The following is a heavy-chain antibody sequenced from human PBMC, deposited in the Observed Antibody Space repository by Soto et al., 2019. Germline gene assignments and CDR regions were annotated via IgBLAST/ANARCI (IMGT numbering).Heavy chain of an antibody. CDR3: ARNILTGYASY. CDR2: IYYSGSA. Sequence: PSETLSLTCAVSGGSVSSSSYYWGWIRQPPGKGLEWIGSIYYSGSAYYNPSLKSRVTMSVDTSKNQFSLKLTSVTATDTAVYYCARNILTGYASYWGQGTLVTVSS. J-gene: IGHJ4*02. CDR1: GGSVSSSSYY. V-gene: IGHV4-39*01. D-gene: IGHD3-9*01.